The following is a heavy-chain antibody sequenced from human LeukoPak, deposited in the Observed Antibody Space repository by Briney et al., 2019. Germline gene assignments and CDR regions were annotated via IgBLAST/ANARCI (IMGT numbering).Heavy chain of an antibody. J-gene: IGHJ4*02. D-gene: IGHD4-17*01. V-gene: IGHV3-23*01. CDR2: IINSGGST. Sequence: GGSLRLSCVASGFTFSNYAMSWVRQAPGKGLEWVSVIINSGGSTYYADSVKGRFTISRDNSKNTLYLQMNSLRAEDTAVYYCAKDIYGDYGGLDYWGQGTLVIVSS. CDR3: AKDIYGDYGGLDY. CDR1: GFTFSNYA.